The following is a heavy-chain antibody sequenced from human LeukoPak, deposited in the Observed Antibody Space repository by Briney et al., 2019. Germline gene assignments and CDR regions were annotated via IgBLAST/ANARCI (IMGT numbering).Heavy chain of an antibody. J-gene: IGHJ4*02. CDR2: IKQDGSEK. CDR1: GFTISSYW. CDR3: ARNLPAADY. V-gene: IGHV3-7*01. D-gene: IGHD2-2*01. Sequence: PGGSLRLSCAASGFTISSYWMSWVRQAPGKGPEWVANIKQDGSEKYYVDSVKGRFTISRDNAKNSLYLQMNSLRAEDTAVYYCARNLPAADYWGQGTLVTVSS.